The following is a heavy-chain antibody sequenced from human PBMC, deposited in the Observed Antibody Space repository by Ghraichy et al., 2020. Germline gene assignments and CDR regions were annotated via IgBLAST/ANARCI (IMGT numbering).Heavy chain of an antibody. J-gene: IGHJ5*02. CDR3: ARDTLKNSSGYYGNWFDP. Sequence: SETLSLTCTVSGGSISSYYWSWIRQPAGKGLEWIGRIYTSGSTNYNPSLKSRVTMSVDTSKNQFSLKLSSVTAADTAVYYCARDTLKNSSGYYGNWFDPWGQGTLVTVSS. CDR2: IYTSGST. D-gene: IGHD3-22*01. V-gene: IGHV4-4*07. CDR1: GGSISSYY.